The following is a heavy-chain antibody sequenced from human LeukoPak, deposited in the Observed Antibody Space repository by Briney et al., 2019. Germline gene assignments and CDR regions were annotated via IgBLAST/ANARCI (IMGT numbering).Heavy chain of an antibody. D-gene: IGHD3-16*01. CDR1: GDSIGSYY. J-gene: IGHJ5*02. V-gene: IGHV4-4*07. CDR2: IRASGST. CDR3: ARNLGYNWFGP. Sequence: SETLSLTCTVSGDSIGSYYWGWIRQPAGKGLEWIGRIRASGSTNYNPSLGGRVTMSVDTSKNQFSLNLTSVTAADTAVYHCARNLGYNWFGPWGQGTLVTVSS.